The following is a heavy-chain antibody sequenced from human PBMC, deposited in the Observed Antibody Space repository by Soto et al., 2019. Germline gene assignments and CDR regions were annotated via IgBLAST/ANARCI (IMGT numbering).Heavy chain of an antibody. CDR1: GFTFSSYS. CDR3: ARAYMNSWYFDL. J-gene: IGHJ2*01. V-gene: IGHV3-48*01. CDR2: ISSSATTT. Sequence: GGSLRLSCAASGFTFSSYSMNWVRQAPGKGLEWVSDISSSATTTSYANPVRGRFTISRDDAKNSLYLQMNSLRAEDTALYYCARAYMNSWYFDLWGRGTLVTVSS. D-gene: IGHD1-20*01.